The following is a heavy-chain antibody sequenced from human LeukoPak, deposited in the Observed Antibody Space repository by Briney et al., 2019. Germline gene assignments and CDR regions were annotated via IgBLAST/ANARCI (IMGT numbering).Heavy chain of an antibody. V-gene: IGHV4-59*12. CDR1: GGSISNDY. D-gene: IGHD4-17*01. J-gene: IGHJ5*02. CDR3: ARDRLRGGLPDWFDP. CDR2: IYSGNT. Sequence: SETLSLTCGVSGGSISNDYCTWIRQPPGKGLEWIGFIYSGNTNYNPSLKSRVTISVDKSKNQFSLKLSSVTAADTAVYYCARDRLRGGLPDWFDPWGQGTLVTVSS.